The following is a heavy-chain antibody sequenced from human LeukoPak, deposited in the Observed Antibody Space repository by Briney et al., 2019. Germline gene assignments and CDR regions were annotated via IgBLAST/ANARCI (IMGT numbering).Heavy chain of an antibody. V-gene: IGHV4-39*01. CDR1: GGSISSSSYY. Sequence: SETLSLTCTVSGGSISSSSYYWGWIRQPPGKGLEWIGSIYYSGSTYYNPSLKSRVTISVDTSKNQFSLKLSSVTAADTAMYYCATPILATLGVDYWGQETLVTVSS. CDR2: IYYSGST. CDR3: ATPILATLGVDY. J-gene: IGHJ4*02. D-gene: IGHD5-12*01.